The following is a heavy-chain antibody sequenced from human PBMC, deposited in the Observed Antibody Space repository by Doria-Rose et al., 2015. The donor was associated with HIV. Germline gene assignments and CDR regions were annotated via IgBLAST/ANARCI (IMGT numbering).Heavy chain of an antibody. CDR2: IFSDDER. D-gene: IGHD6-13*01. Sequence: SGPVLVKPTETLTLTCTVSGVSLSSPGMGVSWIRPPPGKALEWLANIFSDDERSYKTSLKSRLTISRRTSKSQVVLTMTDMDPVDTATYYCARIKSSRWYHKYYLDFWGQGTLVIVSA. J-gene: IGHJ4*02. CDR3: ARIKSSRWYHKYYLDF. CDR1: GVSLSSPGMG. V-gene: IGHV2-26*01.